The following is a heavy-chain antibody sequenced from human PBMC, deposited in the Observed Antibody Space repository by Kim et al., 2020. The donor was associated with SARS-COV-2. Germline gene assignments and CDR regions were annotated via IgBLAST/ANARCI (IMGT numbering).Heavy chain of an antibody. CDR3: ARQYYASGSYLEGV. D-gene: IGHD3-10*01. Sequence: GGSLRLSCAASGFTFSSYGMNWVRQAPGKGLEWISYISTSSGTIHYADSVRSRFSISRDNAKNSLYLQMNNLRDEDTAVYYCARQYYASGSYLEGVWGQGTLVTVSS. V-gene: IGHV3-48*02. CDR2: ISTSSGTI. CDR1: GFTFSSYG. J-gene: IGHJ4*02.